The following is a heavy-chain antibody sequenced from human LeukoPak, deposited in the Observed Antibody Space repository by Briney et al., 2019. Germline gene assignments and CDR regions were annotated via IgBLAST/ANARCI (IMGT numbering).Heavy chain of an antibody. D-gene: IGHD2-2*02. CDR2: ISWNSGSI. V-gene: IGHV3-9*03. Sequence: GGSLRLSCAASGFTFDDYAMHWVRQAPGKGLEWFSGISWNSGSIGYADSVKGRFTISRDNAKNSLYLQMNSLRAEDMALYYCAKADCSSTSCYTMDYWGQGTLVTVSS. J-gene: IGHJ4*02. CDR1: GFTFDDYA. CDR3: AKADCSSTSCYTMDY.